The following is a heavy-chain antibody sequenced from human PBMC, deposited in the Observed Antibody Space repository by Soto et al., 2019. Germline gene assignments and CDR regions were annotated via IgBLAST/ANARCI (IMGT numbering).Heavy chain of an antibody. D-gene: IGHD6-13*01. CDR3: ARRGAAAGIAQYYYYMDV. CDR2: ISSSSSTI. CDR1: GFTFSSYS. Sequence: GGSLRLSCAASGFTFSSYSMNWVRQAPGKGLEWVSYISSSSSTIYYADSVKGRFTISRDNAKNSLYLQMNSLRAEDTAVYYCARRGAAAGIAQYYYYMDVWGKGTTVTVSS. V-gene: IGHV3-48*01. J-gene: IGHJ6*03.